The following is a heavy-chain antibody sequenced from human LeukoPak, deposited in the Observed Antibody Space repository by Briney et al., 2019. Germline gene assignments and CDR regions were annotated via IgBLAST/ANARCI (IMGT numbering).Heavy chain of an antibody. D-gene: IGHD6-19*01. V-gene: IGHV3-30*02. CDR1: GFTFSSYG. CDR2: IRYDGSNK. J-gene: IGHJ4*02. CDR3: ARAGYSSGCFDY. Sequence: GGSLRLSCAAFGFTFSSYGMHWVRQAPGKGLEWVAFIRYDGSNKYYADSVKGRFTISRDNSKNTLYLQMNSLRAEDTAVYYCARAGYSSGCFDYWGQGTLVTVSS.